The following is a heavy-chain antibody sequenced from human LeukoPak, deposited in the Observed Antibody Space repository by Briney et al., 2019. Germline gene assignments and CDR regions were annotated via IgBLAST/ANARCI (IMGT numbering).Heavy chain of an antibody. D-gene: IGHD3-10*01. CDR3: ARGSGWYDP. V-gene: IGHV4-59*11. CDR1: GGSLSGRS. Sequence: SEILSLTCTVSGGSLSGRSWSWIRQPPGKGLEWIGYFHVSGTTNYNPSLQSRVTISVDMSKNQFSLRLSSVTAADTAVYFCARGSGWYDPWGQGTLVTVSS. J-gene: IGHJ5*02. CDR2: FHVSGTT.